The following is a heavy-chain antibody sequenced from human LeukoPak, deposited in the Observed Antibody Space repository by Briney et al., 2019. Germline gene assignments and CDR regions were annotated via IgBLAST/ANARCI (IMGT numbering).Heavy chain of an antibody. Sequence: SETLSLTCAVYGGSFSGYYWSWIRQPPGKGLEWIGEINHSGSTNYNPSLKSRVTISVDTSKNQFSLKLSSVTAADTAVYYCARRRITMVRGAASFDYWGQGTLVTVSS. CDR2: INHSGST. CDR1: GGSFSGYY. CDR3: ARRRITMVRGAASFDY. J-gene: IGHJ4*02. V-gene: IGHV4-34*01. D-gene: IGHD3-10*01.